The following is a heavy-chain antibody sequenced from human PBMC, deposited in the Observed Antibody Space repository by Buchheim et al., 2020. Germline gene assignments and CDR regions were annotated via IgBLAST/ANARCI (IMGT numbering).Heavy chain of an antibody. J-gene: IGHJ4*02. Sequence: EVQLVESGGGLVQPGGSPRLSCAASGFTFTTSPMSWVRQAPGKGLEWVSAISASGAGTSYADSVKGRFTMSRDHSKNTLYLQMNSLRVEDTAVYYCAKNSVHGDWPEYWGQGTL. D-gene: IGHD4-17*01. CDR1: GFTFTTSP. V-gene: IGHV3-23*04. CDR3: AKNSVHGDWPEY. CDR2: ISASGAGT.